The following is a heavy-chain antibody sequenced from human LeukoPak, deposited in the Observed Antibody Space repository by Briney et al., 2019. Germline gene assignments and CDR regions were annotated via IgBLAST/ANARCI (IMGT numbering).Heavy chain of an antibody. V-gene: IGHV4-39*01. D-gene: IGHD3-16*01. Sequence: PSETLSLTCTVSGGSISSRSYSWGWIRQPPGKGLEWIGSLDYSGSIYYNLSLKSRVTISAETSKNQFSLKLSSVTAADTAVYYCARGDTFNWFDPWGQGTLVTVSS. CDR3: ARGDTFNWFDP. CDR1: GGSISSRSYS. CDR2: LDYSGSI. J-gene: IGHJ5*02.